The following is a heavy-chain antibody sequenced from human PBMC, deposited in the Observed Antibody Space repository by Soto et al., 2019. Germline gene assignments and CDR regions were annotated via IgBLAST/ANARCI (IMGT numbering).Heavy chain of an antibody. J-gene: IGHJ5*02. CDR2: TYYRSKWYN. CDR3: ARVIGYCSSTSCLQLDP. Sequence: SQTLSLTCAISGDSVSSNSAAWNWIRQSPSRGLEWLGRTYYRSKWYNDYAVSVKSRITINPDTSKNQFSLQLSSVTAADTAVYYCARVIGYCSSTSCLQLDPWGQGTLVTVSS. CDR1: GDSVSSNSAA. D-gene: IGHD2-2*01. V-gene: IGHV6-1*01.